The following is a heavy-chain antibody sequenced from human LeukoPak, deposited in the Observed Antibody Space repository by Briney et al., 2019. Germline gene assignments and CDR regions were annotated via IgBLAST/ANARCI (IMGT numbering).Heavy chain of an antibody. Sequence: ASVKVSCKASGGTFTSYTISWVRQAPRQGLEWMGRIIPILGIANYAQKFQGRVTSTADKSTSRAYMDLSSLRSEDTAVYYCASPRALYCSSTSCQTANGAFDIWGQGTMVTVSS. J-gene: IGHJ3*02. D-gene: IGHD2-2*01. CDR1: GGTFTSYT. V-gene: IGHV1-69*02. CDR3: ASPRALYCSSTSCQTANGAFDI. CDR2: IIPILGIA.